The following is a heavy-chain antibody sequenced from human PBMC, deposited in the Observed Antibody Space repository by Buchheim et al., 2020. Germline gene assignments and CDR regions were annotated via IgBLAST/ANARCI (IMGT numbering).Heavy chain of an antibody. D-gene: IGHD6-19*01. Sequence: EVQLLESGGGVVQPGGSLRLSCAASGFSFSNFAMGWVRQAPGMGLEWVSAIGGTGSNTYYADSVKGRFTISRDNARDTRYLQMNSLRVEDAAVYYSAKGDQWLEATSWGQGTL. CDR2: IGGTGSNT. CDR1: GFSFSNFA. J-gene: IGHJ5*02. CDR3: AKGDQWLEATS. V-gene: IGHV3-23*01.